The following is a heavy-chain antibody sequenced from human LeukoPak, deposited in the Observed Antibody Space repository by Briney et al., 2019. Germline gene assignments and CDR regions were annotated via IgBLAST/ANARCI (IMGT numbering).Heavy chain of an antibody. J-gene: IGHJ4*02. CDR2: IIPILGIA. Sequence: ASVKVSCKASGGTFSSYAISWVRQAPGQGLEWMGRIIPILGIANYAQKFQGRVTITADKSTSTAYMELSSLRSEDTAVYYCAKGPTYDSSGYYHSFDYWGQGTLVTVSS. D-gene: IGHD3-22*01. CDR1: GGTFSSYA. V-gene: IGHV1-69*04. CDR3: AKGPTYDSSGYYHSFDY.